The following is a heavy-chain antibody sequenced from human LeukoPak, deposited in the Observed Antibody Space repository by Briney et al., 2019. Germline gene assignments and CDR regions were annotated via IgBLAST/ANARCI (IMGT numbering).Heavy chain of an antibody. CDR1: AGSISSYY. CDR3: ARGFPSYCSGGSCYYPLNYFDY. CDR2: IYYSGST. J-gene: IGHJ4*02. V-gene: IGHV4-59*01. Sequence: SETLSLTCTVSAGSISSYYWTWIRQPPGKGLEWIGHIYYSGSTNYNPSLKSRVAISLDTSKNQFSLKLSSVTAADTAVYYCARGFPSYCSGGSCYYPLNYFDYWGQGTLVTVSS. D-gene: IGHD2-15*01.